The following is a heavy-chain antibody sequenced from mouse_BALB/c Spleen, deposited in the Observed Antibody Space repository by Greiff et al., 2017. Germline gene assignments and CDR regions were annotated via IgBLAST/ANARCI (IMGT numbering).Heavy chain of an antibody. D-gene: IGHD2-4*01. CDR1: GFTFSSFG. CDR3: ARSGDYDLYYFDY. CDR2: ISSGSSTI. J-gene: IGHJ2*01. V-gene: IGHV5-17*02. Sequence: EVMLVESGGGLVQPGGSRKLSCAASGFTFSSFGMHWVRQAPEKGLEWVAYISSGSSTIYYADTVKGRFTISRDNPKNTLFLQMTSLRSEDTAMYYCARSGDYDLYYFDYWGQGTTLTVSS.